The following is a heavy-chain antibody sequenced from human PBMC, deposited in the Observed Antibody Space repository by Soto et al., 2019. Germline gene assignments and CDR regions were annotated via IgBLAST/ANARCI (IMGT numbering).Heavy chain of an antibody. Sequence: SETLSLTCTFSGGSIITTTYYWGWLRQPPGKGLEWIGSVYYSGSTYYNPSLKSRVTISVDTSMNQFSLMLSSVTAADTAVYFCARAPTDYSHDYWGLGNLVTVSS. CDR1: GGSIITTTYY. D-gene: IGHD4-4*01. CDR2: VYYSGST. CDR3: ARAPTDYSHDY. V-gene: IGHV4-39*01. J-gene: IGHJ4*02.